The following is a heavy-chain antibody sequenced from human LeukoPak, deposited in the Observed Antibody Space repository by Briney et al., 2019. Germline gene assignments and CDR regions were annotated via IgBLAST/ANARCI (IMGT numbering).Heavy chain of an antibody. D-gene: IGHD3-3*01. CDR2: IYPGDSDT. CDR3: ARGYYDFWSGSYTGSLLFDY. CDR1: GYSFDDNW. J-gene: IGHJ4*02. V-gene: IGHV5-51*01. Sequence: GESLKISCKASGYSFDDNWIGWVRQMPGKGLEWMGIIYPGDSDTKYSPSFEGQVTISADSSISVVFLQWYSLRASDTAMYYCARGYYDFWSGSYTGSLLFDYWGQGTLVTVSS.